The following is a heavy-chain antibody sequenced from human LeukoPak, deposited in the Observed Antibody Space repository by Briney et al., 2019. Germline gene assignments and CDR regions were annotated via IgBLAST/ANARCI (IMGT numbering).Heavy chain of an antibody. V-gene: IGHV4-38-2*01. CDR2: INHSGGT. CDR3: ARVGWRYFDWLAP. CDR1: GHSISRDYS. J-gene: IGHJ5*02. Sequence: SETLSLTCAVSGHSISRDYSWGWIRQPPGKGLEWIGSINHSGGTYYNQSLKSRVTISRDTPKNQFSLNLNDVTAADTAVYYCARVGWRYFDWLAPWGQGTLVTVSS. D-gene: IGHD3-9*01.